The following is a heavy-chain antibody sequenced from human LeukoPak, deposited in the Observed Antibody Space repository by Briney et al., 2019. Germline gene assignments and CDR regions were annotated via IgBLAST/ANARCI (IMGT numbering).Heavy chain of an antibody. D-gene: IGHD7-27*01. CDR3: ARENRLTGEDY. J-gene: IGHJ4*02. CDR2: ISTYNGNT. CDR1: GYTFTTYG. Sequence: ASVKVSFKASGYTFTTYGISWVRQAPGQGLEWMGWISTYNGNTNYSQKVQGRVTMTTDTSTSTVYMEVRSLRSDDTAVYYCARENRLTGEDYWGQGTLVTVSS. V-gene: IGHV1-18*01.